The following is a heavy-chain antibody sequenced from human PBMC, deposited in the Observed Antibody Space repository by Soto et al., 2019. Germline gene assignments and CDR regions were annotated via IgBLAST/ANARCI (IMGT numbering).Heavy chain of an antibody. Sequence: SETLSLTCTVSGGSISSSSYYWGWIRQPPGKGLEWIGSIYYSGSTYYNPSLKSRVTISVDTSKNQFSLKLSSVTAADTAVYYCARGTTDVSYWGQGTLVTVSS. V-gene: IGHV4-39*01. D-gene: IGHD1-7*01. J-gene: IGHJ4*02. CDR3: ARGTTDVSY. CDR1: GGSISSSSYY. CDR2: IYYSGST.